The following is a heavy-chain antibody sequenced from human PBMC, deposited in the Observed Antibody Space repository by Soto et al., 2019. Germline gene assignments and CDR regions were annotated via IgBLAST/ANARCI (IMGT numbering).Heavy chain of an antibody. CDR3: AEDQKVLLPSCY. CDR1: GFTFSSYA. CDR2: ISGSGGST. D-gene: IGHD3-10*01. J-gene: IGHJ4*02. Sequence: EVQLLESGGGLVQPGGSLRLSCAASGFTFSSYAMSWVRQAPGKGLEWVSAISGSGGSTYYADSVKGRFTISRDNSKNTRYPHMNSLSADDTAVYYCAEDQKVLLPSCYWGQRTPVTVSS. V-gene: IGHV3-23*01.